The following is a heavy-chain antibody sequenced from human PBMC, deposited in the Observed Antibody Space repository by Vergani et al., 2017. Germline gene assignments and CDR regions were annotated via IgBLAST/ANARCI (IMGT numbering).Heavy chain of an antibody. V-gene: IGHV4-59*08. J-gene: IGHJ4*02. Sequence: QVQLQESGPGLVKPSETLSLTCTVSGGSISSYYWSWIRQPPGTGLEWIGYIYYSGSTNYNPSLKSRVTISVDTSKNQFSLKLSSVTAADTAVYYCARHRLPRAAAGLFDYWGQGTLVTVSS. D-gene: IGHD6-13*01. CDR3: ARHRLPRAAAGLFDY. CDR1: GGSISSYY. CDR2: IYYSGST.